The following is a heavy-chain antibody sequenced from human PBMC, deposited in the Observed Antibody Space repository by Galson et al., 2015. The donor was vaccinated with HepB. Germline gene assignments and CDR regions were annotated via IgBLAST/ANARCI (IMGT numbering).Heavy chain of an antibody. V-gene: IGHV3-23*01. D-gene: IGHD3-10*01. CDR1: GFTFSSFA. Sequence: SLRLSCAASGFTFSSFAMSWVRQAPGKGLEWVSAISGSDTTYYADSVKGRFTISRDNSKNTLYLQMSSLRAEDTAVYSCARGTRGYYGSGSTVEYWGQGTLVTVSS. CDR2: ISGSDTT. CDR3: ARGTRGYYGSGSTVEY. J-gene: IGHJ4*02.